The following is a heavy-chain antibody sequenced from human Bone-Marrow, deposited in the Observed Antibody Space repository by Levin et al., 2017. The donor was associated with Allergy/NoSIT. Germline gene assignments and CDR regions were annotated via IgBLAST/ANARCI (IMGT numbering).Heavy chain of an antibody. CDR2: IGSSGDDYI. Sequence: SCAASGFTFNIYNMNWVRHAPGKGLEWVASIGSSGDDYIYYADSVKGRFSISRDNAKNSLYLQMNSLRAEDTAVYYCARDFHNDGLDYYYMDVWGKGTTVTVS. CDR1: GFTFNIYN. V-gene: IGHV3-21*06. D-gene: IGHD2-8*01. J-gene: IGHJ6*03. CDR3: ARDFHNDGLDYYYMDV.